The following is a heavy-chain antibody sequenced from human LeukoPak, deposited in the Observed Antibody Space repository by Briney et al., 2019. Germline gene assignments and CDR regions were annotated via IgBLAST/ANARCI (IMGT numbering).Heavy chain of an antibody. Sequence: SETQSLTCAVSGDSVSSSHWWNWVRQPPGRGLEWIGETSQSGNTKYNPSLKSRVTVSADKSKSQFSLKLSSVTAADSAMYYCATNMGRTFHHWGQGVLVTVSS. V-gene: IGHV4-4*02. CDR2: TSQSGNT. J-gene: IGHJ4*02. D-gene: IGHD3-10*01. CDR3: ATNMGRTFHH. CDR1: GDSVSSSHW.